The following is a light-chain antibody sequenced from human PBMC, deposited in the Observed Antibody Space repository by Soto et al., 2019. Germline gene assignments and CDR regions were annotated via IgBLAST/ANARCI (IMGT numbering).Light chain of an antibody. CDR2: DVS. CDR3: QQYNTFWT. V-gene: IGKV1-5*01. CDR1: QTISNW. J-gene: IGKJ1*01. Sequence: DIQMTQSPSSLSASVGDRVTITCRASQTISNWLAWYQQKPGKAPKLLIYDVSSLESGVPSRFSGSGSGTVFTLTISSLQPDDSATYYCQQYNTFWTFGQGTKVDI.